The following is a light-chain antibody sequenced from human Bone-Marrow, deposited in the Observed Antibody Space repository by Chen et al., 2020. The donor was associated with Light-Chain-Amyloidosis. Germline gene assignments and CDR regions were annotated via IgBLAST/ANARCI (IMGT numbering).Light chain of an antibody. CDR2: DAS. J-gene: IGKJ4*01. CDR3: QQRDNFPLT. V-gene: IGKV1-33*01. Sequence: DIQLTQSPSSLSASVGDRVTITCQASPDITNSLNWFQQKPGKAPKLLIYDASNLETGVPSRFSGSGSGTDFTFTITSLHPEDFATYYCQQRDNFPLTFGGGTTVDIK. CDR1: PDITNS.